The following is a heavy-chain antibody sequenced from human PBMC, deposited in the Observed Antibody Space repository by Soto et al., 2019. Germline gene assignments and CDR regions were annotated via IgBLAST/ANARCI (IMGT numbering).Heavy chain of an antibody. CDR2: IYYSGST. CDR3: ARSYSSSWYYFDY. J-gene: IGHJ4*02. D-gene: IGHD6-13*01. CDR1: GGSISSSSYY. V-gene: IGHV4-39*01. Sequence: SETLSLTCTVSGGSISSSSYYWGWIRQPPGKGLEGIGSIYYSGSTYYHPSLKIRVTISVDTSKNQSTLKLSSVTAADTAVYYCARSYSSSWYYFDYWGQGTLVTVSS.